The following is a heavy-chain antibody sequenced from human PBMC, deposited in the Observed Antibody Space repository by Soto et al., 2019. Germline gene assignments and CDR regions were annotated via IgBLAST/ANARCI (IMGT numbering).Heavy chain of an antibody. CDR2: ISWDGGYK. Sequence: EVQLVESGGGLVQPGRSLRLSCAASGFTFVDYTMHWVRQAPGQGLEWVSGISWDGGYKGYADSVKGRFTISRDNAKKFLNLEMNSLRVEDMALYYCTKDEVYCSSSSCKEAFDYWGQGTMVTVS. J-gene: IGHJ3*01. V-gene: IGHV3-9*03. CDR1: GFTFVDYT. D-gene: IGHD2-2*01. CDR3: TKDEVYCSSSSCKEAFDY.